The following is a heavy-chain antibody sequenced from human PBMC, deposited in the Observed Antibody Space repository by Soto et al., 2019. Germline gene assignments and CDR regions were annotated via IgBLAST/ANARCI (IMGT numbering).Heavy chain of an antibody. CDR3: ASHPYSSSSGRQN. CDR2: INRSGST. D-gene: IGHD6-6*01. CDR1: GRSFSGYY. J-gene: IGHJ4*02. V-gene: IGHV4-34*01. Sequence: PSETLSLTCAVYGRSFSGYYWSWIRQPLGKGLEWIGEINRSGSTNYNPSLKSRVTISVDTSKNQFSLKLSSVTAADTAVYYCASHPYSSSSGRQNWGQGTLVTVSA.